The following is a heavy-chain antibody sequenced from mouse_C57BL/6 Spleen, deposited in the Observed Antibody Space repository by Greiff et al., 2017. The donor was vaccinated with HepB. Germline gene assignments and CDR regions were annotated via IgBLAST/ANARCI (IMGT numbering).Heavy chain of an antibody. V-gene: IGHV7-3*01. D-gene: IGHD2-4*01. Sequence: EVKVEESGGGLVQPGGSLSLSCAASGFTFTDYYMSWVRQPPGKALEWLGFIRNKANGYTTEYSASVKGRFTISRDNSQSILYLQMNALRAEDSATYYCASGDYDAFAYWGQGTLVTVSA. CDR3: ASGDYDAFAY. CDR2: IRNKANGYTT. J-gene: IGHJ3*01. CDR1: GFTFTDYY.